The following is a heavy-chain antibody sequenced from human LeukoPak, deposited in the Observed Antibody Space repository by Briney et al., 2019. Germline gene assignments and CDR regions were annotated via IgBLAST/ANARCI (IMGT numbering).Heavy chain of an antibody. CDR2: IRYDGSDK. CDR3: AKDAWEVGATSEIDH. Sequence: GGSLRLSCVTSGFIFSSYGIHWVRQAPGKGLEWVAFIRYDGSDKYYADSVKGRFTISRDNSENKVYLQMNSLRGEDTAVYYCAKDAWEVGATSEIDHWGQGTLVTVSS. J-gene: IGHJ4*02. V-gene: IGHV3-30*02. CDR1: GFIFSSYG. D-gene: IGHD1-26*01.